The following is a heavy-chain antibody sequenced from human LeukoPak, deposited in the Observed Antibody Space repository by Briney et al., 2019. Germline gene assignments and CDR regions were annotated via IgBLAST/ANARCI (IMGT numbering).Heavy chain of an antibody. D-gene: IGHD2-2*01. V-gene: IGHV3-23*01. J-gene: IGHJ5*02. CDR1: GFTFSSCA. CDR2: ISGSGGST. Sequence: GGSLRLSCAASGFTFSSCAMSWVRQAPGKGLEWVSAISGSGGSTYYADSVKGRFTISRDNSKNTLYLQMNSLRAEDTAVYYCAKDLSVGIVVPAARTNWFDPWGQGTLVTVSS. CDR3: AKDLSVGIVVPAARTNWFDP.